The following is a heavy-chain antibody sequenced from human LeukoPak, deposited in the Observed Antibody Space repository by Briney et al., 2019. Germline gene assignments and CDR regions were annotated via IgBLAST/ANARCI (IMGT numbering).Heavy chain of an antibody. D-gene: IGHD6-19*01. Sequence: GSLRLSCAASGFTVSSNYMTWVRQAPGKGLEWVSVIYSGGSTYYADSLKGRLTISRDNSKNTLYLQMNSLRAEDTAVYYCAKVKLAGFGYYGMDVWGQGTTVTVSS. J-gene: IGHJ6*02. CDR1: GFTVSSNY. CDR3: AKVKLAGFGYYGMDV. CDR2: IYSGGST. V-gene: IGHV3-66*01.